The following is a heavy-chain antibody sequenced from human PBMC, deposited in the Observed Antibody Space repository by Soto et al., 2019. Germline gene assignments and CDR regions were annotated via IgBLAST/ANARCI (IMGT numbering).Heavy chain of an antibody. Sequence: SETLSLTCTVSGGSISSYYWSWIRQPPGKGPEWIGYIYYSGSTNYNPSLKSRVTISVDTSKNQFSLKLSSVTAADTAVYYCARESFWSGEFDYWGQGTLVTVSS. D-gene: IGHD3-3*01. CDR1: GGSISSYY. J-gene: IGHJ4*02. CDR3: ARESFWSGEFDY. CDR2: IYYSGST. V-gene: IGHV4-59*01.